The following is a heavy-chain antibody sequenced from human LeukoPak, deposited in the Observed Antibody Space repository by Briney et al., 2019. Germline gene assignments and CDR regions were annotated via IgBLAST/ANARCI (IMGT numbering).Heavy chain of an antibody. CDR1: GFTFCGSA. Sequence: PGGSLRLSCAPSGFTFCGSAVHCFRHASGKGLEWLGRIRPKPDNYAAAYAASVKGRFTISRDDSKNSAYLQMDSLKTEDTAVYYCSRFDLDYDGSRYASDGLDVWGQGTTVIVSS. D-gene: IGHD3-22*01. CDR2: IRPKPDNYAA. J-gene: IGHJ6*02. CDR3: SRFDLDYDGSRYASDGLDV. V-gene: IGHV3-73*01.